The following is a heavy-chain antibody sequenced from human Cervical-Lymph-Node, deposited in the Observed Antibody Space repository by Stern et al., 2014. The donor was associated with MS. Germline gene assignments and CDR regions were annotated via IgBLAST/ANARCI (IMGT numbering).Heavy chain of an antibody. CDR2: INPSGGRA. Sequence: VQLVQSGAEVKKPGASVKVSCKASGDIFTRNDMHWVRQAPGQGFEWMGIINPSGGRASYAQKFQGRVTMTRDTSTSTVYMELSSLRSEDTAVYYCAREGDDSTGYYIYWGQGTLVTVSS. CDR1: GDIFTRND. V-gene: IGHV1-46*01. CDR3: AREGDDSTGYYIY. J-gene: IGHJ4*02. D-gene: IGHD3-22*01.